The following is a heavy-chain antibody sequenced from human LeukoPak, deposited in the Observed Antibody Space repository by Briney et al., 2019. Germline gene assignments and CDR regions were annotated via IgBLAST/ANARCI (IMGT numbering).Heavy chain of an antibody. CDR1: GFSFSTYS. CDR2: ISSTGSSI. V-gene: IGHV3-48*01. Sequence: GGSLRLSCAASGFSFSTYSMNWVRQAPGKGLEWVSHISSTGSSIYYADSVKGRFTVAGDNAKNSLSLQMNGLRAEDTAVYYCAGLDGGVATNYWSQGTLVTVSS. CDR3: AGLDGGVATNY. D-gene: IGHD5-12*01. J-gene: IGHJ4*02.